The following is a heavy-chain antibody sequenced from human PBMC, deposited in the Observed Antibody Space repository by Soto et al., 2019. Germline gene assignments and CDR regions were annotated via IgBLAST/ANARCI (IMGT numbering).Heavy chain of an antibody. J-gene: IGHJ4*02. V-gene: IGHV1-69*13. CDR3: ARDRHDYGDYGDY. CDR2: IIPIFGTA. CDR1: GGTFSSYA. Sequence: SVKVSCKASGGTFSSYAISWVRQAPGQGLEWMGGIIPIFGTANYAQKFQGRVTITADESTSTAYMELSSLRSEDTAVYYCARDRHDYGDYGDYWGQGTLVTVSS. D-gene: IGHD4-17*01.